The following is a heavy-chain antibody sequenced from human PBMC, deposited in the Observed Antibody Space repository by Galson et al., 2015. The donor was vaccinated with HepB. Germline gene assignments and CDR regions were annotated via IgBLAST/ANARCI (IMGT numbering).Heavy chain of an antibody. Sequence: SLRLSCAASGFTFSSYSMNWVRQAPGKGLEWVSSISSSSSYIYYADSVKGRFTISRDNAKNSLYLQMNSLRAEDTAVYYCARDPREWLVYYCYYGMDVWGQGTTVTVSS. J-gene: IGHJ6*02. CDR2: ISSSSSYI. CDR3: ARDPREWLVYYCYYGMDV. D-gene: IGHD6-19*01. V-gene: IGHV3-21*01. CDR1: GFTFSSYS.